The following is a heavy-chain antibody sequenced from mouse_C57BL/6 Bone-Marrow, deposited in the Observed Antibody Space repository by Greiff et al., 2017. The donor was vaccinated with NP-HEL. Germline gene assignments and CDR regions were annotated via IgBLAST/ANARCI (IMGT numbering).Heavy chain of an antibody. D-gene: IGHD4-1*01. CDR3: VGWEAY. Sequence: DVKLVESGGGLVQPKGSLKLSCAASGFSFNTYAMNWVRQAPGKGLEWVARIRSKSNNYATYYADSVKDRFTISRDDSERMLYLPVNNLNTEDATMYYCVGWEAYWGRGPLVTVSA. CDR2: IRSKSNNYAT. CDR1: GFSFNTYA. J-gene: IGHJ3*01. V-gene: IGHV10-1*01.